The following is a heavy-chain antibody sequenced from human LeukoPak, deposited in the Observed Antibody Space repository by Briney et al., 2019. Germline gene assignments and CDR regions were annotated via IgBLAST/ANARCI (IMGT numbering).Heavy chain of an antibody. D-gene: IGHD6-19*01. V-gene: IGHV4-59*01. CDR1: GGSISSYY. CDR2: IYYSGST. J-gene: IGHJ3*02. CDR3: ARDSTPYSSGWCRDAFDI. Sequence: SETLSLTCTVSGGSISSYYWSWIRQPPGKGLGWIGYIYYSGSTNYNPSLKSRVTISVDTSKNQFSLKLSSVTAADTAVYYCARDSTPYSSGWCRDAFDIWGQGTMVTVSS.